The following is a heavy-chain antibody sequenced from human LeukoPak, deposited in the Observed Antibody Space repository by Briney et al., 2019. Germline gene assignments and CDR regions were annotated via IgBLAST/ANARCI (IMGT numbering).Heavy chain of an antibody. CDR2: IWYDGSNE. Sequence: GGSLRLSCAASGVTFNTYGMHWVRQAPGKGLEWVTVIWYDGSNEYYADSVKGRFTISRDNAKNSLYLQMNSLRAEDTAVYYCARDPYSSSLYYYYYYGMDVWGQGTTVTVSS. CDR1: GVTFNTYG. J-gene: IGHJ6*02. D-gene: IGHD6-6*01. CDR3: ARDPYSSSLYYYYYYGMDV. V-gene: IGHV3-33*01.